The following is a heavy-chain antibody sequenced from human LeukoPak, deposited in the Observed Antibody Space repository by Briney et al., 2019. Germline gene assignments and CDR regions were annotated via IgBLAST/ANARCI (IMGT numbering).Heavy chain of an antibody. D-gene: IGHD6-19*01. CDR2: VDPEDGET. CDR1: GYTFTDYY. CDR3: ATVAGGSSGRDY. Sequence: ASVKVSCKVSGYTFTDYYMHWVQQAPGKGLEWMGLVDPEDGETIYAEKFQGRVTITAGTSTDTAYMELSSLRSEDTAVYYCATVAGGSSGRDYWGQGTLVTVSS. J-gene: IGHJ4*02. V-gene: IGHV1-69-2*01.